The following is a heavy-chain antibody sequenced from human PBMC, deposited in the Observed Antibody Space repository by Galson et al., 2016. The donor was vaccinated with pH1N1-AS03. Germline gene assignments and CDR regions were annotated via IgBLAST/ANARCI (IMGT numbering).Heavy chain of an antibody. CDR1: GFTFSTYR. Sequence: SLRLSCAVSGFTFSTYRMSWVRQAPGKGLEWVANIKPDGSEKYYVDSVKGRFTISRDNAKNSLFLQMNSLRAEDTAVYYCVRDFRWGGNSGYWGQGTLVTVSS. V-gene: IGHV3-7*01. CDR3: VRDFRWGGNSGY. CDR2: IKPDGSEK. J-gene: IGHJ4*02. D-gene: IGHD4-23*01.